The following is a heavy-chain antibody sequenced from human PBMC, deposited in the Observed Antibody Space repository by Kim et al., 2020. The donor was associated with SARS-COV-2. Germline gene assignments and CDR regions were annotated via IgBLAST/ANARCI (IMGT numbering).Heavy chain of an antibody. J-gene: IGHJ4*02. Sequence: GESLKISCKGSGYSFTSYWIGWVRQMPGKGLEWMGIIYPGDSDTRDSPSFQGQVTISADKSISTAYLQWSSLKASDTAMYYCARPRGYSGYAESFDYWGQGTLVTVSS. D-gene: IGHD5-12*01. V-gene: IGHV5-51*01. CDR2: IYPGDSDT. CDR3: ARPRGYSGYAESFDY. CDR1: GYSFTSYW.